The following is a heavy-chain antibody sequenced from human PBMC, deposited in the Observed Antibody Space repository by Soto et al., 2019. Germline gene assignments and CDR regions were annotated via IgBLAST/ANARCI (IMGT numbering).Heavy chain of an antibody. Sequence: PGGSLRLSCVASEFTFSSYEMNWVRQAPGKGLEWVSYISSSGTTIYYTDSVKGRFTISRGNAKKSLYLQMNSLRAEDTALYYCVRFGGAAAGPGDYWGQGTLVTVSS. D-gene: IGHD6-13*01. J-gene: IGHJ4*02. V-gene: IGHV3-48*03. CDR1: EFTFSSYE. CDR2: ISSSGTTI. CDR3: VRFGGAAAGPGDY.